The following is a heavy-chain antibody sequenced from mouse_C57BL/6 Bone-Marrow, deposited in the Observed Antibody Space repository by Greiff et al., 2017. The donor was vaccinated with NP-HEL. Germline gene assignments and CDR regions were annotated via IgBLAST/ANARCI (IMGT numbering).Heavy chain of an antibody. CDR2: INPYNGDT. J-gene: IGHJ4*01. CDR1: GYSFTGYF. CDR3: ARGGYGSSYRGAMDY. Sequence: VQLQQSGPELVKPGDSVKISCKASGYSFTGYFMNWVMQSHGKSLEWIGRINPYNGDTFYNQKFKGKATLTVDKSSSTAHMELRSLTSEDSAVYYCARGGYGSSYRGAMDYWGQGTSVTVSS. V-gene: IGHV1-20*01. D-gene: IGHD1-1*01.